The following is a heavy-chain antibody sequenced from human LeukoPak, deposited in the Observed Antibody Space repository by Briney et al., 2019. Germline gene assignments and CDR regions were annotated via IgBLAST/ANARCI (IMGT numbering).Heavy chain of an antibody. V-gene: IGHV3-30-3*01. CDR2: ISYDGSNK. Sequence: AGGSLRLSCAASGFTFSSYAMHWVRQAPGKGLEWVAVISYDGSNKYYADSVKGRFTISRDNSKNTLYLQMNSLRAEDTAVYYCARTQYSSGWYHFDYWGQGTLVTVSS. CDR3: ARTQYSSGWYHFDY. D-gene: IGHD6-19*01. J-gene: IGHJ4*02. CDR1: GFTFSSYA.